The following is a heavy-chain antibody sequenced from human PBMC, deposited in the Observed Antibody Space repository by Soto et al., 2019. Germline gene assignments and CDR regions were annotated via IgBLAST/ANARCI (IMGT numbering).Heavy chain of an antibody. Sequence: GASLRLSCAASGFTFSMYAMSLVRQAPGKGLEWVSAISGSGGSTYYADSVKGRFTISRDNSKNTLYLQMNSLRAEDTAVYYCAKDAPAQWLASGSFDFWGQGTLVTVSS. CDR2: ISGSGGST. CDR3: AKDAPAQWLASGSFDF. D-gene: IGHD6-19*01. J-gene: IGHJ4*02. CDR1: GFTFSMYA. V-gene: IGHV3-23*01.